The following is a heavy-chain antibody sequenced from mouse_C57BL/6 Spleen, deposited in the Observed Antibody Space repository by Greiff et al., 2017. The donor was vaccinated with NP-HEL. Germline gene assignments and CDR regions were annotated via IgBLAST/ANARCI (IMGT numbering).Heavy chain of an antibody. V-gene: IGHV1-64*01. CDR3: ARFPYDYGSSYQGYFDV. CDR1: GYTFTSYW. J-gene: IGHJ1*03. CDR2: IHPNSGST. D-gene: IGHD1-1*01. Sequence: QVQLQQPGAELVKPGASVKLSCKASGYTFTSYWMHWVKQRPGQGLEWIGMIHPNSGSTNYNEKFKSKATLTVDKSSSTAYMQLSSLTSEDSAVYYCARFPYDYGSSYQGYFDVWGTGTTVTVSS.